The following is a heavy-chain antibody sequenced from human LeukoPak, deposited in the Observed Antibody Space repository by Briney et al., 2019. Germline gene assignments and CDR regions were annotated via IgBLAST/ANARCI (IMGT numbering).Heavy chain of an antibody. Sequence: SVKVSCKASGGTFSSYAISWVRQAPGQGLEWMGRIIPIFGTANYAQKFQGRVTITADESTSTAYMELSSLRSEDTAVYYCARAPFVVVPAAIDSYYYYMDVWGKGTTVTVSS. D-gene: IGHD2-2*02. CDR2: IIPIFGTA. J-gene: IGHJ6*03. CDR3: ARAPFVVVPAAIDSYYYYMDV. V-gene: IGHV1-69*13. CDR1: GGTFSSYA.